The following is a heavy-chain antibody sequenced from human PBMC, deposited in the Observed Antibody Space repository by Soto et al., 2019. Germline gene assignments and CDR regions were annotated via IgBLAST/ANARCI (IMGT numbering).Heavy chain of an antibody. CDR3: AKGWDIVVVPAAMDGYFDL. Sequence: GGSLRLSCAASGFTFSSYAMSWVRQAPGKGLEWVSAISGSGGSTYYADSVKGRFTISRDNSKNTLYLQMNSLRAEDTAVYYCAKGWDIVVVPAAMDGYFDLWGRGTLVPVSS. CDR1: GFTFSSYA. J-gene: IGHJ2*01. CDR2: ISGSGGST. D-gene: IGHD2-2*01. V-gene: IGHV3-23*01.